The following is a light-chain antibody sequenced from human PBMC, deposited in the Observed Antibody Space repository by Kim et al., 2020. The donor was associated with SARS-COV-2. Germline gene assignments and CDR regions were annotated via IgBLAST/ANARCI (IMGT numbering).Light chain of an antibody. J-gene: IGLJ2*01. V-gene: IGLV3-1*01. CDR3: QVWDNTTTV. CDR1: KLGEKY. CDR2: QDT. Sequence: SYELTQPPSVSVSPGQTASITCPGDKLGEKYVCCYQQRPGRSPVVGIHQDTNRISGIPERFSDSNSGNTATLTISGTQAMNEADYYCQVWDNTTTVFGGGTQLTVL.